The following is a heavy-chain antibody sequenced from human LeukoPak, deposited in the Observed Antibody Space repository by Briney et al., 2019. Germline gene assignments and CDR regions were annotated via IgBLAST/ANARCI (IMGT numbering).Heavy chain of an antibody. J-gene: IGHJ6*03. D-gene: IGHD5-24*01. V-gene: IGHV4-4*09. Sequence: SETLSLTCTVSGVSIRSYSWSWIRRPPGKGLEWIGYLYTSGSTDSNPSLKGRVTISEDTSKNQVSLKLRSVTAADTAVYYCARRGADMATIPDYGYWYMDVWGKGTTVTVSS. CDR3: ARRGADMATIPDYGYWYMDV. CDR1: GVSIRSYS. CDR2: LYTSGST.